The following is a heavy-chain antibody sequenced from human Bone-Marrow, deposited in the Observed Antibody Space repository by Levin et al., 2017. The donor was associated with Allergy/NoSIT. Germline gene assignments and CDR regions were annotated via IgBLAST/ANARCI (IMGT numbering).Heavy chain of an antibody. CDR2: ISSSGSTI. J-gene: IGHJ4*02. CDR3: ARDPYGDVNFDY. Sequence: GESLKISCAASGFTFSDYYMSWIRQAPGKGLEWVSYISSSGSTIYYADSVKGRFTISRDNAKNSLYLQMNSLRAEDTAVYYCARDPYGDVNFDYWGQGTLVTVSS. D-gene: IGHD4-17*01. CDR1: GFTFSDYY. V-gene: IGHV3-11*01.